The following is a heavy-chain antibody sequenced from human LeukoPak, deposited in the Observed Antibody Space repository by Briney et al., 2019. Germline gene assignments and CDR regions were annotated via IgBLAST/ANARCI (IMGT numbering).Heavy chain of an antibody. Sequence: SETLSLTCTVSGGSISSSSYYWDWIRQPPGKGLEWIGNLYDSGSTHYNPSLRSRVTISADTSKNQFSLKLSSVTAADTAVYYCASVILGMAVAGTDNWFDPWGQGTLVTVSS. J-gene: IGHJ5*02. D-gene: IGHD6-19*01. CDR1: GGSISSSSYY. V-gene: IGHV4-39*01. CDR2: LYDSGST. CDR3: ASVILGMAVAGTDNWFDP.